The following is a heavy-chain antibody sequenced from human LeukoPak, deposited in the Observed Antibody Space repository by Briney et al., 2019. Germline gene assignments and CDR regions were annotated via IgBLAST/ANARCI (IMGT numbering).Heavy chain of an antibody. Sequence: PSETLSLTCTVSGGSVRSYFWTWIRQPAGRGLEGIGLIYTSGRTNYNPSLKSQVTISADDSKNQFSLQLNSVTAADTAVYYCARVGGASSTLTTFDVWGQGTVVTVSS. V-gene: IGHV4-4*07. D-gene: IGHD4-11*01. CDR3: ARVGGASSTLTTFDV. J-gene: IGHJ3*01. CDR2: IYTSGRT. CDR1: GGSVRSYF.